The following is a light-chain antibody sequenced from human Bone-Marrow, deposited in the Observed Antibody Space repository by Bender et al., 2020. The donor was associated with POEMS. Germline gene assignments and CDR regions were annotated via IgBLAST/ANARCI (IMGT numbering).Light chain of an antibody. V-gene: IGLV3-21*02. CDR1: NIGTKT. Sequence: SYELTQPPSVSMAPGQTARITCGGDNIGTKTVHWYQQKSGQSPVLVVNDDTYRPSGIPERFSGSNAGNTATLTISSVGAGDEADYYCQVWDDTTDHVVFGGGTKLTVL. CDR2: DDT. CDR3: QVWDDTTDHVV. J-gene: IGLJ2*01.